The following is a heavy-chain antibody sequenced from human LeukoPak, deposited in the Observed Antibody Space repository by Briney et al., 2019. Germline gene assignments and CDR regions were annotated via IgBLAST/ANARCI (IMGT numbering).Heavy chain of an antibody. CDR3: ARDVTDWWFDP. J-gene: IGHJ5*02. CDR2: IYYSGST. V-gene: IGHV4-31*03. Sequence: PSETLSLTCTVSGGSISSGGYYWSWIRRHPGKGLEWIGYIYYSGSTHYNPSLKSRVTISVDTSKNQFSLKLSSVTAADTAVYYCARDVTDWWFDPWGQGTLVTVSS. D-gene: IGHD3-9*01. CDR1: GGSISSGGYY.